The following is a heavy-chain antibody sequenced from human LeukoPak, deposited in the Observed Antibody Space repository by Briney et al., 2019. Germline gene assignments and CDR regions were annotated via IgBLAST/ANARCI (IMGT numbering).Heavy chain of an antibody. CDR2: ISGSGGST. CDR1: GFTFSSYA. J-gene: IGHJ4*02. V-gene: IGHV3-23*01. CDR3: AKHNGDYDSSGPQGGDY. D-gene: IGHD3-22*01. Sequence: PGGSLRLSCAASGFTFSSYAMSWVRQAPGKGLEWVSAISGSGGSTYYADSVKGRFTISRDNSKNTLYLQMNSLRAEDTAVYYCAKHNGDYDSSGPQGGDYWGQGTLVTVSS.